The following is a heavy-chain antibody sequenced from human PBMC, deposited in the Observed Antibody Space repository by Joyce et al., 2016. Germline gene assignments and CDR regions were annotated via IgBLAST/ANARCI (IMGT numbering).Heavy chain of an antibody. D-gene: IGHD3-10*01. CDR1: NGSIKNYY. V-gene: IGHV4-59*01. Sequence: QVQLLESGPGLVRPSETLSLTCSVSNGSIKNYYWSWIRQAPGKGLEWIGHISSSVSTNYNPSLKSRITMAVDPSMNQVSLKLSSVTAADTAKYYCARDGMTIIRGVKYNWFDPWGQGTLVTVSS. J-gene: IGHJ5*02. CDR3: ARDGMTIIRGVKYNWFDP. CDR2: ISSSVST.